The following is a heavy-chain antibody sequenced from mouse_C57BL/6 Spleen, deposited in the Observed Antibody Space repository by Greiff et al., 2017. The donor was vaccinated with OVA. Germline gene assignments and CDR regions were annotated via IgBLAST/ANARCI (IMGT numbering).Heavy chain of an antibody. D-gene: IGHD1-1*01. CDR3: ARSTPTYGSSLYWYFDV. V-gene: IGHV1-20*01. Sequence: EVQLQQSGPELVKPGDSVKISCKASGYSFTGYFMNWVMQSHGKSLEWIGRINPYNGDTFYNQKFKGKATLTVDKSSSTAHMELRSLTSEDSAVYYCARSTPTYGSSLYWYFDVWGTGTTVTVSS. CDR1: GYSFTGYF. J-gene: IGHJ1*03. CDR2: INPYNGDT.